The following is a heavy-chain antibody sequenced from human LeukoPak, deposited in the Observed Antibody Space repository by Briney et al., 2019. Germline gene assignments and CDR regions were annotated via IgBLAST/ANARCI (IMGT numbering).Heavy chain of an antibody. Sequence: GGSLRLSCAASGFTLSTYWMSWVRQAPGKGLEWVANIKQDGSHKNYVDSVKGRFTISRDNAKNSLYLQMNSLRADDTAVYYCARETPDSSGWDWGQGTLVTVSS. V-gene: IGHV3-7*01. J-gene: IGHJ4*02. CDR3: ARETPDSSGWD. CDR1: GFTLSTYW. CDR2: IKQDGSHK. D-gene: IGHD6-19*01.